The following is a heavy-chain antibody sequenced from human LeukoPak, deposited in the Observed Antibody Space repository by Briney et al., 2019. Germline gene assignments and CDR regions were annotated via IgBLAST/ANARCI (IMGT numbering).Heavy chain of an antibody. CDR1: GLTVSSNC. J-gene: IGHJ4*02. V-gene: IGHV3-53*01. D-gene: IGHD3-22*01. CDR2: IYSGGNT. CDR3: ARRAGDYSHPYDY. Sequence: GGSLRLSCAASGLTVSSNCMSWVRQAPGKGLEWVSFIYSGGNTYYADSVKGRFTISRDNSKNTVHLQMNSLRAEDTAMYYCARRAGDYSHPYDYWGQGTLVTVSS.